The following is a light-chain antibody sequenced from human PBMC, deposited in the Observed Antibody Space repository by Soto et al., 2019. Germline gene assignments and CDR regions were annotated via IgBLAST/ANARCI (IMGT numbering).Light chain of an antibody. J-gene: IGKJ5*01. CDR3: QQSDSLPIT. Sequence: DIQMTQSPSSLSASVGDRVTITCRASQDISNYLNWYQQRPGKAPQLLIYDASNLERGVPSRFSVTRSGSHFTFAITSLQPEDVATYDCQQSDSLPITVGQGTRLEI. CDR1: QDISNY. V-gene: IGKV1-33*01. CDR2: DAS.